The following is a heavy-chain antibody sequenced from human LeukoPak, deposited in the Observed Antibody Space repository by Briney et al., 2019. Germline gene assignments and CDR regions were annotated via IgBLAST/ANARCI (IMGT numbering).Heavy chain of an antibody. CDR1: GFTFSSYA. CDR2: ISSNGGSA. CDR3: AREGAPVTTVTTPVYFDY. Sequence: GGSLRLSCAASGFTFSSYAMHWVRQAPGKGLEYVSAISSNGGSAYYANSVKGRFTISRDNSKNTLYLQMGSLRAEDMAVYYCAREGAPVTTVTTPVYFDYWGQGTLVTVSS. V-gene: IGHV3-64*01. D-gene: IGHD4-17*01. J-gene: IGHJ4*02.